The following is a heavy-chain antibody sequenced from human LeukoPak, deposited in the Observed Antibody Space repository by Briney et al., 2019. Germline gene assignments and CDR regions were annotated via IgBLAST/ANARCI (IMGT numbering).Heavy chain of an antibody. D-gene: IGHD2-15*01. CDR2: ISYDGSNK. J-gene: IGHJ4*02. Sequence: GGSLRLSCAASGFTFSSYAMHWVRQAPGKGLEWVAVISYDGSNKYYADSVKGRLTISRDNSKNTLYLQMNSLRAEDTAVYYCAREIVVVVAASGAKPQPDWGQGTLVTVSS. V-gene: IGHV3-30*04. CDR1: GFTFSSYA. CDR3: AREIVVVVAASGAKPQPD.